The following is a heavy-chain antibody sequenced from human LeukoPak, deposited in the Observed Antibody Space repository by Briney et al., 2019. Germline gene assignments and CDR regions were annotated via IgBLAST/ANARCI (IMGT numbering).Heavy chain of an antibody. CDR1: DDSVSSSNYY. Sequence: SETLSLTCAVSDDSVSSSNYYWSWIRQPPGKGLEWIGYIYNSGSTNYNPSLKSRVTISVDTSKNQFSLKLTSVTAADTAVYYCVRDRELTYWGQGTLVTASS. J-gene: IGHJ4*02. CDR2: IYNSGST. CDR3: VRDRELTY. V-gene: IGHV4-61*01. D-gene: IGHD1-26*01.